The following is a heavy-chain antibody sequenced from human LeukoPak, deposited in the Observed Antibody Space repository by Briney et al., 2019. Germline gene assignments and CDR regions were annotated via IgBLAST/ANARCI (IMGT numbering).Heavy chain of an antibody. V-gene: IGHV1-69*01. D-gene: IGHD2-2*01. CDR1: GGTFSSYA. Sequence: SVKVSCKASGGTFSSYAISWVRQAPGQGLEWMGGIIPIFGTANYAQKFQGRVTITADESTSTAYMELSSLRSEDTAVYYCARDIVVVPAAAAYYYYGMDVWGQGTTVTVSS. J-gene: IGHJ6*02. CDR2: IIPIFGTA. CDR3: ARDIVVVPAAAAYYYYGMDV.